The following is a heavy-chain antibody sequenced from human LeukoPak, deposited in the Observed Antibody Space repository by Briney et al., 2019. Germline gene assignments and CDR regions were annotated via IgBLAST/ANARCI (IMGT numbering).Heavy chain of an antibody. CDR3: AREIASYGSGYYGMDV. CDR1: GFTFDGYA. V-gene: IGHV3-48*03. Sequence: GGSLRLSCAASGFTFDGYAMSWVRQAPGKGLEWVSYISSSGSTIYYADSVKGRFTISRDNAKNSLYLQMNSLRAEDTAVYYCAREIASYGSGYYGMDVWGQGTTVTVSS. D-gene: IGHD3-10*01. CDR2: ISSSGSTI. J-gene: IGHJ6*02.